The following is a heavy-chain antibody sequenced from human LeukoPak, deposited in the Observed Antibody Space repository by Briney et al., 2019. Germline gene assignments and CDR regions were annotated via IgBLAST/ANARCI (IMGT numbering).Heavy chain of an antibody. CDR1: GFTFSSYA. Sequence: PGGSLRLSCAASGFTFSSYAMSWVRQAPGKGLEWVSVISGSGGSTYYADSVKGRFTISRDNSTLYLQMNSLRAEDTAVYYCAKGAGSSSYNYMDVWGKGTTVTVSS. J-gene: IGHJ6*03. V-gene: IGHV3-23*01. D-gene: IGHD6-13*01. CDR3: AKGAGSSSYNYMDV. CDR2: ISGSGGST.